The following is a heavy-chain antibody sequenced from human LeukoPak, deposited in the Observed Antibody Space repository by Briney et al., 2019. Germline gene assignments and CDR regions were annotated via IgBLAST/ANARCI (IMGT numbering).Heavy chain of an antibody. V-gene: IGHV3-30*03. D-gene: IGHD3-10*01. J-gene: IGHJ4*02. CDR3: AIEQTYYYGSGSPALDY. Sequence: GGSLRLSCAASGFTFSSYGMHWVRQAPGKGLEWVAVISYDGSNKYYADSVKGRFTISRDNTKNSLYLQVNSLRAEDTAVYYCAIEQTYYYGSGSPALDYWGQGTLVTVSS. CDR1: GFTFSSYG. CDR2: ISYDGSNK.